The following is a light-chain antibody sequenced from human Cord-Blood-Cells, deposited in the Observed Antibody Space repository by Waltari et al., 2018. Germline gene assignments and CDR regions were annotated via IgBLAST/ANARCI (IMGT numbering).Light chain of an antibody. CDR2: LGS. CDR1: QSLLHSNGYNY. V-gene: IGKV2-28*01. CDR3: MQALQTPMYT. Sequence: DIVMTQSRLSLPVPPGEPASIFCRSSQSLLHSNGYNYLDWYLQKPGQSPQLLIYLGSNRASGVPDRFSGSGSGTDFTLKISRVEAEDVRDYYCMQALQTPMYTFGQGTKLEIK. J-gene: IGKJ2*01.